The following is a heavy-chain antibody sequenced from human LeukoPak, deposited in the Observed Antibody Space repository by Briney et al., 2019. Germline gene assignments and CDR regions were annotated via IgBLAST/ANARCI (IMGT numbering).Heavy chain of an antibody. CDR3: ARGGYSYGYGVY. J-gene: IGHJ4*02. V-gene: IGHV1-69*04. CDR1: GGTFSSYA. Sequence: GASVKVSCKASGGTFSSYAISWVRQAPGQGLEWMGRIIPILGIANYAQKFQGRVTITADKSTSTAYMELSSLRSEDTAVYYCARGGYSYGYGVYWGQGTLVTVSS. CDR2: IIPILGIA. D-gene: IGHD5-18*01.